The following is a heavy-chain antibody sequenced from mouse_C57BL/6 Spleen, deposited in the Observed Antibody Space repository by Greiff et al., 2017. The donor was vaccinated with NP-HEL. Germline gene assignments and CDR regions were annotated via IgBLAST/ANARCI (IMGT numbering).Heavy chain of an antibody. CDR2: IDPEDGEN. CDR1: GFNIKDYY. V-gene: IGHV14-2*01. J-gene: IGHJ1*03. Sequence: EVQLQQSGAELVKPGASVKLSCTASGFNIKDYYMHWVKQRTEQGLEWIGRIDPEDGENKYAPKFQGKATIPADTSSNTAYLQLSRLTSEDTAVYYCARDGGNHWYFDVWGTGTTVTVSS. D-gene: IGHD2-1*01. CDR3: ARDGGNHWYFDV.